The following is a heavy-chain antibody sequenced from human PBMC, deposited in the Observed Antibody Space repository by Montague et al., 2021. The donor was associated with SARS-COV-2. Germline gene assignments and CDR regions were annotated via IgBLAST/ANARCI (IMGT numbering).Heavy chain of an antibody. CDR1: GFTFSNYH. J-gene: IGHJ4*02. D-gene: IGHD1-14*01. V-gene: IGHV3-48*02. CDR2: ISRDSAEI. CDR3: ARDSGITGADDY. Sequence: SLRLSCAASGFTFSNYHMTWVRQAPGKGLQWVSYISRDSAEIYYXXSVKGRFTISRDNDRSALYLQMNTLRNEDTAMYYCARDSGITGADDYWGQGTLVVVSS.